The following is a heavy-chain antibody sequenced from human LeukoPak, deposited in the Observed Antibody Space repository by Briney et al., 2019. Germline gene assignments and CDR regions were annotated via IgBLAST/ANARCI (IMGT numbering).Heavy chain of an antibody. Sequence: SETLSLTCTVPGGSISSGDYYWSWLRQPPGKGLEWIANIYSGGLTFYSPSLKSRLTRSADMSRNHFSLRLSSVTAAGTALYFCARHFDHPTAYFDSWGQGSLVTVPS. CDR2: IYSGGLT. CDR1: GGSISSGDYY. V-gene: IGHV4-39*01. J-gene: IGHJ4*02. CDR3: ARHFDHPTAYFDS. D-gene: IGHD1-14*01.